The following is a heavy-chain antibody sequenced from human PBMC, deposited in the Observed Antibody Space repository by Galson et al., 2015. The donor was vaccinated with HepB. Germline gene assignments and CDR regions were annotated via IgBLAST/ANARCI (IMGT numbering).Heavy chain of an antibody. J-gene: IGHJ4*02. CDR2: IWFDGSNK. V-gene: IGHV3-33*01. Sequence: SLRLSCAAAGFTFGGYGMHWVRQAPGKGLEWVAIIWFDGSNKYYADSLKGRFTISRDNFKNTLYLQMNTLRAEDTAVYYCARDTVFWSGHYFVDYWGQGTLVTVSS. D-gene: IGHD3-3*01. CDR1: GFTFGGYG. CDR3: ARDTVFWSGHYFVDY.